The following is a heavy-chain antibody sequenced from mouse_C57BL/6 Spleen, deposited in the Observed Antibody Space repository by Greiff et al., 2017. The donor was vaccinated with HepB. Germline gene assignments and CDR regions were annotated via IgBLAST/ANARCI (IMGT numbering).Heavy chain of an antibody. V-gene: IGHV10-3*01. CDR2: IRSKSSNYAT. D-gene: IGHD1-1*01. CDR1: GFTFNTYA. J-gene: IGHJ1*03. CDR3: VGDPRDYYGSSPSYFDV. Sequence: EVQLVESGGGLVQPKGSLKLSCAASGFTFNTYAMHWVRQAPGKGLEWVARIRSKSSNYATYYADSVKDRFTISRDDSQSMLYLQMNNLKTEDTAMYYCVGDPRDYYGSSPSYFDVWGTGTTVTVSS.